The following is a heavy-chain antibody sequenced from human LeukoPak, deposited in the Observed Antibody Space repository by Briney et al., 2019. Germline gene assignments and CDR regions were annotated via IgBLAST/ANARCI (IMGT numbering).Heavy chain of an antibody. CDR1: GGTFSSYA. CDR2: IIPILGIA. V-gene: IGHV1-69*04. CDR3: ARDGSGSYYKLDY. J-gene: IGHJ4*02. Sequence: SVKVSCKASGGTFSSYAISWVRQAPGQGLEWMGRIIPILGIANYAQKFQGRVTITADKSTSTAYMELSSLRSEDTAVYYCARDGSGSYYKLDYWGQGTLVTVSS. D-gene: IGHD3-10*01.